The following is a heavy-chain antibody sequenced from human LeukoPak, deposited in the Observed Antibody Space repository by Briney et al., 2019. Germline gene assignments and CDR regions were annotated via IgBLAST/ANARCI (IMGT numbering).Heavy chain of an antibody. D-gene: IGHD2/OR15-2a*01. J-gene: IGHJ6*02. CDR1: GYNFTKCW. V-gene: IGHV5-51*01. Sequence: GESLKISCKGSGYNFTKCWIGWVRQKPGKGLEWMGIIDPDDSDTKYSPSFQGQVTISVAKSISTAYLQWSSLKASDTALYCCARHGGIIIGSPDVWGQGTAVTVTS. CDR3: ARHGGIIIGSPDV. CDR2: IDPDDSDT.